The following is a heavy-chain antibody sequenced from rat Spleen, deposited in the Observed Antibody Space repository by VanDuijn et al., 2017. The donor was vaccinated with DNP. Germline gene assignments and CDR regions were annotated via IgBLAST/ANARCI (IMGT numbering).Heavy chain of an antibody. CDR1: GSSIISNY. Sequence: DVQLQESGSGLVKPSQSLSLTCSVTGSSIISNYWAWIRKFPGNKMEYIGHISYSGSSNYNPSLKSRISITRDTSKNHFFLHLNSVTTEDTATYYCARWTRYFDYWGQGVMVTVSS. J-gene: IGHJ2*01. V-gene: IGHV3-1*01. CDR3: ARWTRYFDY. D-gene: IGHD1-7*01. CDR2: ISYSGSS.